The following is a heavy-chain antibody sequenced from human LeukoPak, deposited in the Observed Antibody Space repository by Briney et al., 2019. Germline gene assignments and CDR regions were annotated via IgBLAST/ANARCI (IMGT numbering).Heavy chain of an antibody. V-gene: IGHV3-33*01. J-gene: IGHJ4*02. CDR3: AGHHPRNTVDF. D-gene: IGHD2/OR15-2a*01. CDR2: IWYDGSNK. CDR1: GVTFSSYG. Sequence: GGSLRLSCGASGVTFSSYGMHWVRQAPGRGLEWVAVIWYDGSNKYYADSVKGRFTISRDNSKNTLYLQMGSLRAEDTAVYYCAGHHPRNTVDFWGQGTLVTVSS.